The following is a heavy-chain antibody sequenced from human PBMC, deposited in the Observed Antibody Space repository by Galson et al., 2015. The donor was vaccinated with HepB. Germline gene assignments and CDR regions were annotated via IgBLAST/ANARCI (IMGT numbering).Heavy chain of an antibody. CDR3: AKASGTPRGRFDS. CDR1: GFTFSSFA. Sequence: SLRLSCAASGFTFSSFAMNWVRQAPGKGLEWVAAVNGGATNANYADSVKGRFTVSRDNSVDPLFLQMDGLRADDTAVYYCAKASGTPRGRFDSWGQGTLVSVSS. V-gene: IGHV3-23*01. CDR2: VNGGATNA. J-gene: IGHJ5*01.